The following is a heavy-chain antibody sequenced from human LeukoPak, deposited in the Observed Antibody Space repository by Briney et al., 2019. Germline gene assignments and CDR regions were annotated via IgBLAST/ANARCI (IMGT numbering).Heavy chain of an antibody. D-gene: IGHD2-2*01. V-gene: IGHV4-39*01. CDR3: ARLSRYCSSTSCFYYYYYMDV. J-gene: IGHJ6*03. Sequence: SETLSLTCTASGGSISSSSYYWGWIRQPPGKGLEWIGSIYYSGSTYYNPSLKSRVTISVDTSKNQFSLRLSSVTAADTAVYYCARLSRYCSSTSCFYYYYYMDVWGKGTTVTVSS. CDR1: GGSISSSSYY. CDR2: IYYSGST.